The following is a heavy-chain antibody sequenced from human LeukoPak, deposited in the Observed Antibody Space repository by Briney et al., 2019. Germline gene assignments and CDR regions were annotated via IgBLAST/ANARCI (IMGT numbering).Heavy chain of an antibody. CDR1: GGSISGYY. D-gene: IGHD4-17*01. V-gene: IGHV4-34*01. CDR2: INHDGST. J-gene: IGHJ2*01. CDR3: ASRAGGVTTSP. Sequence: PSETLSLTCAVYGGSISGYYWHWIRQPPGKGLEWIGEINHDGSTNYNPSLKSRVTISVDTSKNQFSLKLTSVTAADTAVYYCASRAGGVTTSPWGRGTLVTVSS.